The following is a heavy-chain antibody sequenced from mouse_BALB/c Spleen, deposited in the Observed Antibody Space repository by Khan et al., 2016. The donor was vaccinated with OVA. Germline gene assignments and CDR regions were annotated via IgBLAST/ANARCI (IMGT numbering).Heavy chain of an antibody. CDR2: MIYTGYT. V-gene: IGHV3-8*02. D-gene: IGHD2-14*01. CDR1: GDSITSGY. CDR3: ARATYRDAFAY. Sequence: EVQLQESGPSLVKPSQTLSLTCSVTGDSITSGYWSWIRKFPGNKLEYMGYMIYTGYTDYNPSLKSRIAITRHTSTTQYYLQLNSVTAEDTATYYCARATYRDAFAYWGQGTLVTVSA. J-gene: IGHJ3*01.